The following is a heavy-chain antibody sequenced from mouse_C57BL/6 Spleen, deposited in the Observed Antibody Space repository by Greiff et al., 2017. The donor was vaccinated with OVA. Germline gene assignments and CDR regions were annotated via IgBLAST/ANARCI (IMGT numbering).Heavy chain of an antibody. D-gene: IGHD1-3*01. CDR1: GYTFTDYN. CDR2: INPNNGGT. J-gene: IGHJ1*03. CDR3: ARGAIYYWYFDV. V-gene: IGHV1-18*01. Sequence: VHVKQSGPELVKPGASVKIPCKASGYTFTDYNMDWVKQSHGKSLEWIGDINPNNGGTIYNQKFKGKATLTVDKSSSTAYMELRSLTSEDTAVYYCARGAIYYWYFDVWGTGTTVTVSS.